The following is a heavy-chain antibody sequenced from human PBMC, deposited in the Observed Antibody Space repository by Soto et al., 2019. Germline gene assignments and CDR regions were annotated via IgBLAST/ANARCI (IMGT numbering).Heavy chain of an antibody. J-gene: IGHJ3*02. CDR1: GFTFSSYA. V-gene: IGHV3-23*01. CDR3: AFRIPGDPWLYAFDI. CDR2: ISGSGGST. Sequence: GGSLRLSCAASGFTFSSYAMSWVRQAPGKGLEWVSAISGSGGSTYYADSVKGRFTISRDNSKNTLYLQMNSLRAEDTAVYDCAFRIPGDPWLYAFDIWGQGTMVTVSS. D-gene: IGHD7-27*01.